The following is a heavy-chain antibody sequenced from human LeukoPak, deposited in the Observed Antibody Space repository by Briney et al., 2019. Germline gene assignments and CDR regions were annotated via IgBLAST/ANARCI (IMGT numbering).Heavy chain of an antibody. CDR1: GYTFTGYY. CDR2: SIPLLDIS. V-gene: IGHV1-69*02. D-gene: IGHD6-19*01. Sequence: SVKVSCKASGYTFTGYYMHWVRQAPGQGLEWMGRSIPLLDISNYAQKFQARVTITTDKSTTTVYMEVSSLRSDDTALYYCVRSAVTGHFDYWGQGTLVAVSS. J-gene: IGHJ4*02. CDR3: VRSAVTGHFDY.